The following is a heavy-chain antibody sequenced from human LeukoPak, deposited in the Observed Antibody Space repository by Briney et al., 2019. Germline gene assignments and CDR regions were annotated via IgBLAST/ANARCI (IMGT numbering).Heavy chain of an antibody. Sequence: QPGGAPRLSCAGSGFTFCSYWMHWGRQAPGKRLGWVSRISNDGSRTTYADFVRGRFTISRENAKNTLYLHMYSLRAEDTAVYYCAKEAAVAGGIFFDCWGQGTLVTVSS. CDR2: ISNDGSRT. D-gene: IGHD3-10*01. J-gene: IGHJ4*02. V-gene: IGHV3-74*03. CDR1: GFTFCSYW. CDR3: AKEAAVAGGIFFDC.